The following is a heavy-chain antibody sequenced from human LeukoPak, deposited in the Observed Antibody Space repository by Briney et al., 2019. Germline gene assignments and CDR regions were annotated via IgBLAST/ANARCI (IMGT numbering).Heavy chain of an antibody. J-gene: IGHJ5*01. CDR3: ATEGTDGRGSFGWFDS. Sequence: GGSLRLSCVASGFTFSDYWMTWVRQAPGKGLEWVANIKEDGSVRYYVDSVKGRFTISRDDAKNSLYLQLNSLRVEDTAVYYCATEGTDGRGSFGWFDSWGQGALVTVSS. D-gene: IGHD3-10*01. CDR1: GFTFSDYW. V-gene: IGHV3-7*01. CDR2: IKEDGSVR.